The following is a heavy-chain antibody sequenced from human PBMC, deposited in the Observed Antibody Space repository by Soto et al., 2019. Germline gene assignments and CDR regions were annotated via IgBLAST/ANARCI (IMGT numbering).Heavy chain of an antibody. Sequence: GASVKVSCKASGYTFTSYAMHWVRQAPGQGLEWMGWINADNGNTKYSQKFQGRVTITRDTSASTAYMELSSLRSNDTAVYYCARVLSSSWDNYYYYYAIDVWGQGTMVTVSS. J-gene: IGHJ6*02. D-gene: IGHD6-13*01. V-gene: IGHV1-3*01. CDR3: ARVLSSSWDNYYYYYAIDV. CDR2: INADNGNT. CDR1: GYTFTSYA.